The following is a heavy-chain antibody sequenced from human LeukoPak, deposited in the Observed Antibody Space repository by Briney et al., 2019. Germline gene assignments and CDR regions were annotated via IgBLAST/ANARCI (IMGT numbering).Heavy chain of an antibody. J-gene: IGHJ4*02. Sequence: GRSLRLSCAASGFTFSSYGMHWVRQAPGKGLEWVAVISYDGSNKYYADSVKGRFTISRDNSKNTLYLQMNSLRAEDTAVYYCPKDSYNDFLRLGELSPQLDYWGQGTLVTVSS. V-gene: IGHV3-30*18. D-gene: IGHD3-16*02. CDR3: PKDSYNDFLRLGELSPQLDY. CDR2: ISYDGSNK. CDR1: GFTFSSYG.